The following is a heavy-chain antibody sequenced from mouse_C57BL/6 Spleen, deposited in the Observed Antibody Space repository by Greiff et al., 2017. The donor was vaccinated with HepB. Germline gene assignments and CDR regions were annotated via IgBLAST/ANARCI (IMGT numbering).Heavy chain of an antibody. CDR2: ISDDGSN. J-gene: IGHJ4*01. D-gene: IGHD1-1*01. CDR3: ARYTLGSSYAMDY. CDR1: GYSITSGYY. V-gene: IGHV3-6*01. Sequence: EVQVVESGPGLVKPSQSLSLTCSVTGYSITSGYYWNWIRQFPGNKLEWMGYISDDGSNNYNPSLKNRISITRDTSKNQFFLKLNSVTTEDTATYYCARYTLGSSYAMDYWGQGTSVTVSS.